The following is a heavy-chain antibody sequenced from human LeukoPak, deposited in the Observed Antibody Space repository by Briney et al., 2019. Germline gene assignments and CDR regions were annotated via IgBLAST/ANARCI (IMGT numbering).Heavy chain of an antibody. D-gene: IGHD3-10*01. CDR3: ARGYYYGSLGFDY. J-gene: IGHJ4*02. CDR1: GFTFSSYG. Sequence: GRSLRLSCAASGFTFSSYGMHWVRQAPGKGLEWVAVIWYDGSNKYYADSVKGRFTISRDNSKNTLYLQMNSLRAEDTAVYYCARGYYYGSLGFDYWGQGTLVTVSS. CDR2: IWYDGSNK. V-gene: IGHV3-33*08.